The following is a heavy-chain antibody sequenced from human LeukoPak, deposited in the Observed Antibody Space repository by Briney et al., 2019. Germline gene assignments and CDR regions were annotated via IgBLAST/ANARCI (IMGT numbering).Heavy chain of an antibody. D-gene: IGHD5-18*01. CDR2: IYSTGST. V-gene: IGHV4-59*01. J-gene: IGHJ4*02. CDR1: GGSISSYY. CDR3: ARVSIGCRYGNFDY. Sequence: KPSETLSLTCTVSGGSISSYYWSWIRQPPGEGLEWIGYIYSTGSTNYNPSLKSRVTISVDTSENQFSLKLSSVTAADTAVYYCARVSIGCRYGNFDYWGQGTLVTVSS.